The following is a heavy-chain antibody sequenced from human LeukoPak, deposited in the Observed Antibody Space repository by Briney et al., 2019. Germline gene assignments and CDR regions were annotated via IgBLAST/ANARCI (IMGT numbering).Heavy chain of an antibody. CDR3: ARNGGNSDVDY. V-gene: IGHV4-4*02. Sequence: KPSETLSLTCTVSGGSTSNRYWWSWVRQPPGKGLEWIGEIYHSGSTNYNPSPKSRVTISLDKSKNQFSLKLSSVAAADTAVYYCARNGGNSDVDYWGQGTLVTVSS. CDR2: IYHSGST. D-gene: IGHD4-23*01. J-gene: IGHJ4*02. CDR1: GGSTSNRYW.